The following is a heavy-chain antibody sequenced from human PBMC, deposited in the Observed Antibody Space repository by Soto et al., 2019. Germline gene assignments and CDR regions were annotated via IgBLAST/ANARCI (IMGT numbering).Heavy chain of an antibody. J-gene: IGHJ6*03. D-gene: IGHD3-3*01. Sequence: PGGSLRLSCAASGFTFSSYGMHWVRQAPGKGLEWVAVIWYDGSNKYYADSVKGRFTISRDNSKNTLYLQMNSLRAEDTAVYYCARSGSFWSGPYYVDVWGKGTTVTGSS. V-gene: IGHV3-33*01. CDR3: ARSGSFWSGPYYVDV. CDR2: IWYDGSNK. CDR1: GFTFSSYG.